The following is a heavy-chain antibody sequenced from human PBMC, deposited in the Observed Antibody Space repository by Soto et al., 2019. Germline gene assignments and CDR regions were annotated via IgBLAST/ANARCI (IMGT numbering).Heavy chain of an antibody. J-gene: IGHJ5*02. D-gene: IGHD2-15*01. CDR2: MYHTGSS. CDR1: GTSVTSGDFS. CDR3: ARYLGPTPWFDP. V-gene: IGHV4-30-2*01. Sequence: SETLSLTCTVSGTSVTSGDFSWAWIRQAPAKGLEWIGYMYHTGSSYYNPSLKSRITMSVDTSRNQFSLTLTSVTAADTALYYRARYLGPTPWFDPWGQGTLVTVSS.